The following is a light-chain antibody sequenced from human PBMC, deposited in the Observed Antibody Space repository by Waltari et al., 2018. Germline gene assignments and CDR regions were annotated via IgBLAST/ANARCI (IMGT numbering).Light chain of an antibody. V-gene: IGKV1-5*03. CDR1: QRIQSW. CDR2: KSS. J-gene: IGKJ3*01. Sequence: DIQMTQSPPALPPSIGDSVPITCRASQRIQSWLAWYQLKPGAAPKLLIYKSSTLQNGVPSRFSGSGSGTEFTLTISSLQPDDVATYYCQQYSTYEVTFGPGTKIDLK. CDR3: QQYSTYEVT.